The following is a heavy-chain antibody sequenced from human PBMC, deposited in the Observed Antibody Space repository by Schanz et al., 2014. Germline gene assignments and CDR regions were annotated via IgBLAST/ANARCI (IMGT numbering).Heavy chain of an antibody. CDR3: AKVAPAATGLDS. CDR2: ISSSGSTI. CDR1: GFIFRSYT. D-gene: IGHD2-2*01. Sequence: EVRLVESGGGLVKPGGSLRLSCTASGFIFRSYTMNWVRQAPGKGLEWVTYISSSGSTIYYADSVKGRFTISRDNAKNSLFLQMNSLSAEDTAVYYCAKVAPAATGLDSWGLGTLVTVSS. V-gene: IGHV3-21*05. J-gene: IGHJ4*02.